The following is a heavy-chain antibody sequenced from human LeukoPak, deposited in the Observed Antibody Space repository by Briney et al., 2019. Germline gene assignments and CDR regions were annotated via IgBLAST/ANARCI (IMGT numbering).Heavy chain of an antibody. CDR1: GFTFSDYY. CDR3: ARFSSSTAFDI. CDR2: IYYSGST. Sequence: GSLRLSCAASGFTFSDYYMSWIRQPPGKGLEWIGYIYYSGSTNYNPSLKSRVTISVDTSKNQFSLKLSSVTAADTAVYYCARFSSSTAFDIWGQGTMVTVSS. D-gene: IGHD6-6*01. J-gene: IGHJ3*02. V-gene: IGHV4-59*01.